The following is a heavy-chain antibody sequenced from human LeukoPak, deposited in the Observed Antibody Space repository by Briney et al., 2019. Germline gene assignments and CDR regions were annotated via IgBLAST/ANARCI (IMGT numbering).Heavy chain of an antibody. V-gene: IGHV3-9*01. D-gene: IGHD1-14*01. CDR2: IGWSSGRI. CDR1: GFTVLDHA. CDR3: IKDIRPGGMDV. J-gene: IGHJ6*02. Sequence: GGSLRLSCVGSGFTVLDHAMHWVRQAPGKGLEWVSGIGWSSGRIDYADSVKGRFTSSRDNAKNSLYLQMNSLRAEDTAIYYCIKDIRPGGMDVWGQGIAVTVSS.